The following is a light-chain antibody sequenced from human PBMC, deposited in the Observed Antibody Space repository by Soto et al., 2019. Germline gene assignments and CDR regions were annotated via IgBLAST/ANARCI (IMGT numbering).Light chain of an antibody. J-gene: IGKJ3*01. CDR1: QSVTSSY. CDR3: QQYGSS. Sequence: EIVLTQSPGTLSLSPGERATLSCRASQSVTSSYLAWYQRKPGQPPRLLIYGASSGATGIPDRFSGSGSGTDFTLTISRLEPEDFAVYYCQQYGSSFGPGTRVDIK. CDR2: GAS. V-gene: IGKV3-20*01.